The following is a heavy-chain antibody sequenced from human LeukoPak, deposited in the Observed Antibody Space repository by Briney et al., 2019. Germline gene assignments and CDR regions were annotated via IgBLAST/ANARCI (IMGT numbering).Heavy chain of an antibody. V-gene: IGHV3-48*04. CDR2: ISSSGSTI. D-gene: IGHD3-22*01. J-gene: IGHJ4*02. CDR3: AKLPPIYYYDSSGYYYSEGGDY. Sequence: GESLRLSCAASGFTFSSYAMSWVRQAPGKGLEWVSYISSSGSTIYYADSVKGRFTISRDNAKNSLYLQMNSLRAEDTAVYYCAKLPPIYYYDSSGYYYSEGGDYWGQGTLVTVSS. CDR1: GFTFSSYA.